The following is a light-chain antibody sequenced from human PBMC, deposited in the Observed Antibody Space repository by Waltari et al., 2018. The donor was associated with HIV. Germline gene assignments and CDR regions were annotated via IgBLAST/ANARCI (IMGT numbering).Light chain of an antibody. V-gene: IGKV2-30*01. CDR3: MQGTHWPLT. J-gene: IGKJ4*01. CDR2: KVS. CDR1: QSLVSSDGNTY. Sequence: DVVMTQSPLSLPVTLGQPASISCRSSQSLVSSDGNTYLNWFHQRPGQSPRRLIYKVSKRDSVVPDRFSGSGSGTDFTLKISRVEAEDVGFYYCMQGTHWPLTFGGGTRVDIK.